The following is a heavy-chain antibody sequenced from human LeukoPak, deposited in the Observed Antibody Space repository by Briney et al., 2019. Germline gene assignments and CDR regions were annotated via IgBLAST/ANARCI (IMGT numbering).Heavy chain of an antibody. CDR1: GGTFSSYA. V-gene: IGHV1-8*02. CDR2: MNPNSGNT. J-gene: IGHJ4*02. D-gene: IGHD3-22*01. CDR3: ARGDNYYDSSGYDY. Sequence: ASVKVSCKASGGTFSSYAISWVRQATGQGLEWMGWMNPNSGNTGYAQKFQGRVTMTRNTSISTAYMELSSLRSEDTAVYYCARGDNYYDSSGYDYWGQGTLVTVSS.